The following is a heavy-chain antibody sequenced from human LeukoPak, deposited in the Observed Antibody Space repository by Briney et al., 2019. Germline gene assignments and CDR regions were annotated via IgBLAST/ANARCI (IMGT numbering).Heavy chain of an antibody. Sequence: PTVRVSCKASGGTFSSYATSWVRPAPGQGLEWMGRIIPILGIANSAQKLRGRVTITADKATSTDYMELSSLRSEDTAVYYCARDVGRLPLPSMVRGVILDYWGQGTLVTVSS. CDR3: ARDVGRLPLPSMVRGVILDY. D-gene: IGHD3-10*01. V-gene: IGHV1-69*04. J-gene: IGHJ4*02. CDR2: IIPILGIA. CDR1: GGTFSSYA.